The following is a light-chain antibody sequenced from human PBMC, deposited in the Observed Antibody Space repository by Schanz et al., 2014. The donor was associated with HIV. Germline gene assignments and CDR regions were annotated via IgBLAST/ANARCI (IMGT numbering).Light chain of an antibody. V-gene: IGKV3-20*01. CDR3: QYYGSPPWT. J-gene: IGKJ1*01. CDR1: QSVSSSY. Sequence: EIVLTQSPDTLSLSPGERATLSCRASQSVSSSYLAWYQQKPGQAPRLLIYGASSRATGIPDRFSGSASGTDFTLTISRVEPEDYAVYYCQYYGSPPWTFGQGTKVEVK. CDR2: GAS.